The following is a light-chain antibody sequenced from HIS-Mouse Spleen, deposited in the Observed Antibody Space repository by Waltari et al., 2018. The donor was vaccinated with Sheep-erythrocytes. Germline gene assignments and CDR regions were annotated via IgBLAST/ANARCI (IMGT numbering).Light chain of an antibody. V-gene: IGLV3-1*01. CDR2: QDS. Sequence: SYELTQPPSVSVSPGQTASITCSGDKLGDKYACWYQQKPGQSPVLVIYQDSNRPSGVPDRFSGSKSGTSASLAITGLQAEDEADYYCQSYDSSLSGYVVFGGGTKLTVL. CDR1: KLGDKY. CDR3: QSYDSSLSGYVV. J-gene: IGLJ2*01.